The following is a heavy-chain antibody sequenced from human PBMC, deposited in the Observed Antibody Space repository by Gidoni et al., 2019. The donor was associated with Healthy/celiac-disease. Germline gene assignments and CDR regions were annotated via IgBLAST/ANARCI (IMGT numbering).Heavy chain of an antibody. CDR3: ARVGPKYDFWSGPNSY. J-gene: IGHJ4*02. V-gene: IGHV3-21*01. Sequence: EVQLVESGGGLVKPGGSLRLSCAASGFTFSNYSMNGVRQAPGKGLEWVSSISSSSSYIYYADSVKGRFTISRDNAKNSLYLQMNSLRAEDTAVYYCARVGPKYDFWSGPNSYWGQGTLVTVSS. CDR2: ISSSSSYI. D-gene: IGHD3-3*01. CDR1: GFTFSNYS.